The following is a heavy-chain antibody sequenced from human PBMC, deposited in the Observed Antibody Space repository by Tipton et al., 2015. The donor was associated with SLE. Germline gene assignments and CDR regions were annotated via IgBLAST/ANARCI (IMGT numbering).Heavy chain of an antibody. Sequence: SLRLSCAASGFTVSRYYMTWVRQAPGKGLEWVSLIYSGGSIYYADAVRGRFTISRDNSKNTLYLQMNSLRAEDTAVYYCAKKAYRQQLGRGWFDPWGQGTLVTVSS. V-gene: IGHV3-53*05. D-gene: IGHD6-13*01. CDR1: GFTVSRYY. J-gene: IGHJ5*02. CDR2: IYSGGSI. CDR3: AKKAYRQQLGRGWFDP.